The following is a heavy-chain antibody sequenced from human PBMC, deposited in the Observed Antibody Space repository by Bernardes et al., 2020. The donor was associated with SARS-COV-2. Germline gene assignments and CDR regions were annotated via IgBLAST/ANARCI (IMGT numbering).Heavy chain of an antibody. CDR2: ISSNGAGT. CDR3: VKQYCGGTNCYTGAFDM. D-gene: IGHD2-2*02. J-gene: IGHJ3*02. CDR1: GFIFSTYY. Sequence: GGSLRLSCSASGFIFSTYYIHWVRQAPGKGLEYVSSISSNGAGTYYADSVKGRFSISRDNSKNTLYLQMSSLRPDDMGVYYCVKQYCGGTNCYTGAFDMWGHGTVVTVS. V-gene: IGHV3-64D*06.